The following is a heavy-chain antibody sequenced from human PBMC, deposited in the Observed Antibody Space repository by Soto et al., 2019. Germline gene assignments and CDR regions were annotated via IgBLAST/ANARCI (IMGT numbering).Heavy chain of an antibody. V-gene: IGHV3-30-3*01. CDR2: ISYDGSIK. J-gene: IGHJ2*01. D-gene: IGHD2-15*01. CDR1: GFTFSNYA. CDR3: AREQDYRGDWYFDL. Sequence: QVQLVESGGGVVQPGRSLRLSCAASGFTFSNYAMHWVRQAPGKGLEWVAVISYDGSIKYYADSVKGRFTLSRDNSKNTLYLQMKSLRAEDTAVYYCAREQDYRGDWYFDLWGRGTQVTVSS.